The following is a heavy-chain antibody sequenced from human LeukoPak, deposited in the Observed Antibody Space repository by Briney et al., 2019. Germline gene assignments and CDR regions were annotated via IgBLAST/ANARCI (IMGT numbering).Heavy chain of an antibody. Sequence: KPGGSLRLSCAASGFIFSDHYMSWIRQAPGKGLKWTSYISSSGNTIYYADSVKGRFTIARDNAKNSLYPQMNNLRAEDTAVYYCAKSPGGAGDFWGQGTLVTVSS. D-gene: IGHD3-10*01. J-gene: IGHJ4*02. V-gene: IGHV3-11*01. CDR3: AKSPGGAGDF. CDR1: GFIFSDHY. CDR2: ISSSGNTI.